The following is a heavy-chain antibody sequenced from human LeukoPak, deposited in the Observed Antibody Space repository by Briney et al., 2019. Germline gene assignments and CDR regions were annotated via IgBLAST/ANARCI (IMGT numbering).Heavy chain of an antibody. CDR2: ISAYNGNT. J-gene: IGHJ6*03. D-gene: IGHD1-1*01. CDR1: GYTFTSYG. CDR3: ARVSWTLRDYYYMDV. Sequence: ASVKVSCKASGYTFTSYGISWVRQAPGQGLEWMGWISAYNGNTNYAQKLQGRVTMTTDTSTSTAYIELRSLRSDDTAVYYCARVSWTLRDYYYMDVWGKGTTVTVSS. V-gene: IGHV1-18*01.